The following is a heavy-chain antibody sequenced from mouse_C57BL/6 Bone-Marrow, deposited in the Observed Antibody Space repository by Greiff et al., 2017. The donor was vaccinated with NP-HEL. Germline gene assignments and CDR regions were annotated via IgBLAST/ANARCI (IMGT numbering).Heavy chain of an antibody. J-gene: IGHJ4*01. Sequence: VQLQQPGTELARPGASVKMSCKTSGSTFTSYWMHWVKQRPGQGLEWIGGIYPGNSDTRYNQKFKGKAKLTAATSASTAYMERSSLTNEDSAVYYCTKYYCSSCYAIDYWGQGTSVTVSS. V-gene: IGHV1-5*01. CDR1: GSTFTSYW. CDR3: TKYYCSSCYAIDY. CDR2: IYPGNSDT. D-gene: IGHD1-1*01.